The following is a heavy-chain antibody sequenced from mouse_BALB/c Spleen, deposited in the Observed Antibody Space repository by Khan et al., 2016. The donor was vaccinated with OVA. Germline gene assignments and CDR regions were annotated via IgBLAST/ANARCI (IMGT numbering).Heavy chain of an antibody. D-gene: IGHD1-1*01. CDR3: ARIYGGDFDY. V-gene: IGHV3-2*02. CDR1: GYSITSDYA. CDR2: ISYSGNT. Sequence: QLEESGPGLVKPSQSLSLTCTVTGYSITSDYAWNWIRQFPGNKLEWMGHISYSGNTKYNPYLKSRISITRDTSKNQFFLQLNSVTTEDTATYYCARIYGGDFDYWGQGTTLTVSS. J-gene: IGHJ2*01.